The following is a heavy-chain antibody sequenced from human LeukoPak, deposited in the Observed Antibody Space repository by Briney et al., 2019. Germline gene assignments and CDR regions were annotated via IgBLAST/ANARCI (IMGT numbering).Heavy chain of an antibody. V-gene: IGHV1-2*02. CDR1: GYTFTGYY. Sequence: ASVKVSCKASGYTFTGYYMHWVRQAPGQGLEWMGWINPNSGGTNYAQKFQGRVTMTRDTSIGTAYMELSRLRSDDTAVYYCARVSGLPYYYYGMDGWGQGTTVTVSS. CDR2: INPNSGGT. D-gene: IGHD2-15*01. CDR3: ARVSGLPYYYYGMDG. J-gene: IGHJ6*02.